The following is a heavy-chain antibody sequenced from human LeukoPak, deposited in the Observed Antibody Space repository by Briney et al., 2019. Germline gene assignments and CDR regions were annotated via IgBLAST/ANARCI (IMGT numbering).Heavy chain of an antibody. J-gene: IGHJ4*02. D-gene: IGHD4-17*01. Sequence: ASVKVSCKASGYTFTSYDINWVRQATGQGLEWMGWMNPNSGNTGYAQKFQGRVTMTRNTSISTAYMELSSLKTEDTALYYCTTDLGDYGDYLREWGQGTLVTVSS. CDR1: GYTFTSYD. V-gene: IGHV1-8*01. CDR3: TTDLGDYGDYLRE. CDR2: MNPNSGNT.